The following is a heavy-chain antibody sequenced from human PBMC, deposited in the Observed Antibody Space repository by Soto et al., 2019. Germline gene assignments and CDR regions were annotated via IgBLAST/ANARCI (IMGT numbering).Heavy chain of an antibody. D-gene: IGHD6-19*01. CDR3: ARDLRQIAVAGNDY. CDR1: GFTFSSYG. Sequence: PGGSLRLSCAASGFTFSSYGMHWVRQAPGKGLEWVSVIYSGGSTYYADSVKGRFTISRDNSKNTLYLQMNSLRAEDTAVYYCARDLRQIAVAGNDYWGQGTLVTVSS. V-gene: IGHV3-66*01. CDR2: IYSGGST. J-gene: IGHJ4*02.